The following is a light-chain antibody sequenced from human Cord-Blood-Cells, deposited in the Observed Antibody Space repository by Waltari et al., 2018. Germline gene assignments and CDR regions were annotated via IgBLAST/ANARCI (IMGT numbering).Light chain of an antibody. Sequence: EIVLTQSPGTLSLSPGERATLSCRASQSVSSSYLAWYQQKPGQAPRLLINGASSRATGIPDRFGGSGSGRDFTLSISRLEPEDFVVYYCQQYGRSPWTFGQGTKVEIK. CDR1: QSVSSSY. CDR2: GAS. CDR3: QQYGRSPWT. J-gene: IGKJ1*01. V-gene: IGKV3-20*01.